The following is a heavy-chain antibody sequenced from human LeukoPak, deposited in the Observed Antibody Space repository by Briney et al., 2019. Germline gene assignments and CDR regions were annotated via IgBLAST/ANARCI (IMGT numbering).Heavy chain of an antibody. CDR2: INPSGDST. V-gene: IGHV1-46*01. J-gene: IGHJ5*02. CDR1: GYTFTSYY. CDR3: ARGRYDILTGYYSAANWFDP. D-gene: IGHD3-9*01. Sequence: GASVKVSCKASGYTFTSYYMYWVRQAPGQGLEWMGIINPSGDSTSYARKFQGRVTLTRDTSTSTVYMELSSLRSEDTAVYYCARGRYDILTGYYSAANWFDPWGQGTLVTVSS.